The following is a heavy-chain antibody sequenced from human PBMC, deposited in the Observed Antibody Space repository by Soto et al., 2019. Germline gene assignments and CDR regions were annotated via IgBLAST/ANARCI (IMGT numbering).Heavy chain of an antibody. Sequence: XSVKVSCKATGYPFIAYTMNWVRQAPGQSLEWMGWINAGSGNTKYSQNFQGRVSITRDTSASTVYMELTGLTSEDTAVYYCARDTETLGPRANDALDIWGQGTMVTVSS. CDR1: GYPFIAYT. J-gene: IGHJ3*02. CDR3: ARDTETLGPRANDALDI. CDR2: INAGSGNT. V-gene: IGHV1-3*01. D-gene: IGHD3-3*02.